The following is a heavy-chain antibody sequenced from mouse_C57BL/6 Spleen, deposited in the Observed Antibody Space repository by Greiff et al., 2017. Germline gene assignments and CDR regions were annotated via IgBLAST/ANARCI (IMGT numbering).Heavy chain of an antibody. J-gene: IGHJ3*01. D-gene: IGHD2-9*01. Sequence: EVQRVESGGGLVQPKGSLKLSCAASGFTFNTYAMHWVRQAPGKGLEWVARIRSKSSNYATYYADSVKDKFTISRDDSQSMLYLQMNNLKTEDTAMYYCVRDKGGAYYGYDGGFAYWGQGTLVTVSA. CDR2: IRSKSSNYAT. CDR1: GFTFNTYA. CDR3: VRDKGGAYYGYDGGFAY. V-gene: IGHV10-3*01.